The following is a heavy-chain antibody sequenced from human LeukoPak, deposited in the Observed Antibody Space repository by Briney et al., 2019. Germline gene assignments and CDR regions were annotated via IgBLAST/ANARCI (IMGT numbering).Heavy chain of an antibody. CDR2: ISGSGGST. CDR3: ARVQWLVLDY. J-gene: IGHJ4*02. Sequence: AGGSLRLSCAASGFTFSSYAMSWVRQAPGKGLEWVSAISGSGGSTYYADSVKGRFTISRDNAKNSLYLQMNSLRAEDTAVCYCARVQWLVLDYWGQGTLVTVSS. CDR1: GFTFSSYA. V-gene: IGHV3-23*01. D-gene: IGHD6-19*01.